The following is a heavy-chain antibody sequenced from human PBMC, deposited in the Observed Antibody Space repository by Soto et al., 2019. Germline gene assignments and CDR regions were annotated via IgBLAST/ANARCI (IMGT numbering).Heavy chain of an antibody. CDR1: GGSISSYY. CDR3: ARGGFLVGAFFDY. V-gene: IGHV4-59*01. D-gene: IGHD1-26*01. J-gene: IGHJ4*02. Sequence: PSETLSLTCTVSGGSISSYYWSWIRQPPGKGLEWTGYIYYSGSTNYNPSLKSRVTISVDTSKNQFSLKLSSVTAADTAVYYCARGGFLVGAFFDYWGQGTLVTVSS. CDR2: IYYSGST.